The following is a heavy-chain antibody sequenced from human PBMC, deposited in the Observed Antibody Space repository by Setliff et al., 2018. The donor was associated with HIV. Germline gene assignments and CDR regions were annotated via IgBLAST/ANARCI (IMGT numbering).Heavy chain of an antibody. CDR3: ARGQFRLRPDSLDL. CDR1: GFVFTDHS. J-gene: IGHJ3*01. V-gene: IGHV3-48*01. D-gene: IGHD2-21*02. Sequence: GGSLRLSCAASGFVFTDHSLHWVRQAPGKGLEWVSYISSSGGTIYYADSVKGRFTISRDDSKNTLYLQMNSLRAEDTAVYYCARGQFRLRPDSLDLWGRGTLVTVSS. CDR2: ISSSGGTI.